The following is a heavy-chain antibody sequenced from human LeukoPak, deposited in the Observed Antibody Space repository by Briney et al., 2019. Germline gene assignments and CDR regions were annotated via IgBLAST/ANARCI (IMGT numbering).Heavy chain of an antibody. J-gene: IGHJ3*02. D-gene: IGHD3-22*01. CDR2: ISAYNGNT. CDR1: GYTFTSYG. Sequence: ASVKVSCKASGYTFTSYGISWVRQAPGQGLEWMGWISAYNGNTNYAQKLQGRVTMTTDTSTSTAYMELRSLRSDDTAVYYCARDYEYDSSGYYFGIDAFDIWGQGTMVTVSS. V-gene: IGHV1-18*01. CDR3: ARDYEYDSSGYYFGIDAFDI.